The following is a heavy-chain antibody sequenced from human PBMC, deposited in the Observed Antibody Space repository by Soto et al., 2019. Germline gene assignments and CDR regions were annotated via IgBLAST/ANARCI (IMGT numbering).Heavy chain of an antibody. V-gene: IGHV3-23*01. D-gene: IGHD2-2*01. CDR1: GFTFSSYA. CDR2: ISGSGGST. CDR3: ARSRTARYCSSTSCYVVYNWFDP. J-gene: IGHJ5*02. Sequence: GGSLRLSCAASGFTFSSYAMSWVRQAPGKGLEWVSAISGSGGSTYYADSVKGRFTISVDTSKNQFSLKLSSVTAADTAVYYCARSRTARYCSSTSCYVVYNWFDPWGQGTLVTVSS.